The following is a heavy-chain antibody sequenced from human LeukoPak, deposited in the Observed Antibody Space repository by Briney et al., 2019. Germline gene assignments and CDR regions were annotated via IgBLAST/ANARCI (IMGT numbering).Heavy chain of an antibody. J-gene: IGHJ4*02. D-gene: IGHD3-16*01. CDR1: GFTVSSNY. CDR3: ARFADTKYYDYVWGSLGPLDY. CDR2: IYSGSST. V-gene: IGHV3-53*01. Sequence: GGSLRLSCAASGFTVSSNYMSWVRQAPGKGLEWVSVIYSGSSTYYADSVKGRLTISRDNSKNTLYLQMNSLRAEDTAVYYCARFADTKYYDYVWGSLGPLDYWGQGTLVTVSS.